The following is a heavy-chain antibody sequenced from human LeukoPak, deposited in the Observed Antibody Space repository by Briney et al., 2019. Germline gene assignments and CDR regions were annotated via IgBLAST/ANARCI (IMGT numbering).Heavy chain of an antibody. CDR3: ARAPRQLSYYYGVDV. D-gene: IGHD5-18*01. CDR2: MNPNSGDT. CDR1: GYTFTSYG. V-gene: IGHV1-8*02. J-gene: IGHJ6*02. Sequence: EASVTVSCKASGYTFTSYGISWVRQAPGQGLEWMGWMNPNSGDTGYAQKFQGRVTMTRDTSTSTAYMELSRLRFEDTAVYYCARAPRQLSYYYGVDVWGQGTTVTVSS.